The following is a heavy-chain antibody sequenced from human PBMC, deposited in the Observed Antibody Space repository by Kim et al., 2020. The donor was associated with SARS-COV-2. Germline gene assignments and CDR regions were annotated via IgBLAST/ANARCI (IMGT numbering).Heavy chain of an antibody. CDR3: ARPVGGSYYGAFDI. V-gene: IGHV3-30*01. D-gene: IGHD1-26*01. Sequence: ADSVKGRFTISRDNSKNTLYLQMNSLRAEDTAVYYCARPVGGSYYGAFDIWGQGTMVTVSS. J-gene: IGHJ3*02.